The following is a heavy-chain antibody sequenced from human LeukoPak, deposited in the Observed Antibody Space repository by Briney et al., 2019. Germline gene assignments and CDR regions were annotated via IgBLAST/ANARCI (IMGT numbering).Heavy chain of an antibody. CDR2: IYYSGST. Sequence: SETLSLTCTVSGGSISSSCYYWGWIRQPPGKGLEWFGSIYYSGSTYYNPSLKSRVTISVDTSKNQFSLKLSSVTAADTAVYYCARLGMDVWGQGTTVTVSS. CDR3: ARLGMDV. CDR1: GGSISSSCYY. J-gene: IGHJ6*02. V-gene: IGHV4-39*01.